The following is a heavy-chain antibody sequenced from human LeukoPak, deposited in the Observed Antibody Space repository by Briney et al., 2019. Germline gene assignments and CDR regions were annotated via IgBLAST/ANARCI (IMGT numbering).Heavy chain of an antibody. D-gene: IGHD6-19*01. J-gene: IGHJ1*01. CDR3: ARDYRSDSSGWYAWGH. CDR2: IYSGGST. V-gene: IGHV3-53*01. CDR1: GFTVSSNY. Sequence: PGGSLRLSWAASGFTVSSNYMSWVRQAPGKGLEWVSVIYSGGSTYYADYVKGRFTNSRDNSKNTLYLQMNSLRDEDTAVYYCARDYRSDSSGWYAWGHWGQGTLVAVSS.